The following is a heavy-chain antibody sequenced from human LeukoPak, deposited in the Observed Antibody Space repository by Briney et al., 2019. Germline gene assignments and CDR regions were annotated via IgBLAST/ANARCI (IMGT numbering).Heavy chain of an antibody. CDR2: IYYSGST. J-gene: IGHJ4*02. Sequence: SETLSLTCTVSGGSISSSSYYWGWIRQPPGKGLEWIGSIYYSGSTYYNPSLKSRVTISVDTSKNQFSLKLSSVTAADTAVYYCARHYYDFWSGYEPFDYWGQGTLVTVSS. CDR3: ARHYYDFWSGYEPFDY. D-gene: IGHD3-3*01. CDR1: GGSISSSSYY. V-gene: IGHV4-39*01.